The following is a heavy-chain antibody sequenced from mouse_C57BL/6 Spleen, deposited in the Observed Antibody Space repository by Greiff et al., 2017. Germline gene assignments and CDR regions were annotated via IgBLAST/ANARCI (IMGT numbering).Heavy chain of an antibody. Sequence: QVQLQQSGPGLVAPSQSLSITCTVSGFSLTSYAISWVRQPPGKGLEWLGVIWTGGGPNYNSALKSRLSISKDNSKSQVFLKMNSLQTDDTARYYCARHGSSSYYFDYWGQGTTLTVSS. V-gene: IGHV2-9-1*01. CDR1: GFSLTSYA. CDR3: ARHGSSSYYFDY. J-gene: IGHJ2*01. D-gene: IGHD1-1*01. CDR2: IWTGGGP.